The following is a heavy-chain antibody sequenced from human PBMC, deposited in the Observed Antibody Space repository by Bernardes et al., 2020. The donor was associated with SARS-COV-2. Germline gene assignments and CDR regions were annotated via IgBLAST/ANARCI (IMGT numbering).Heavy chain of an antibody. CDR3: ARERGSDYSNSPLY. D-gene: IGHD4-4*01. J-gene: IGHJ4*02. CDR2: ISAYNGNT. CDR1: GYTFTSYG. Sequence: ASVKVSCKASGYTFTSYGISWVRQAPGQGLEWMGWISAYNGNTNYAQKLQGRVTMTTDTSTSTAYMELRSLRSDDTAVYYCARERGSDYSNSPLYWGQGTLVTVSS. V-gene: IGHV1-18*01.